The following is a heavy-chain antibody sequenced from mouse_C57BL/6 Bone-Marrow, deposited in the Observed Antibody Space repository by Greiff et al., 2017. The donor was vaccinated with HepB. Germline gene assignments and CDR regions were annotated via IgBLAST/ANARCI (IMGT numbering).Heavy chain of an antibody. D-gene: IGHD2-2*01. J-gene: IGHJ4*01. CDR2: SRNKANDYTT. CDR1: GFTFSDFY. CDR3: ARDAGGYGVMDY. V-gene: IGHV7-1*01. Sequence: EVHLVDSGGGLVQSGRSLRLSCATSGFTFSDFYMEWVRQAPGKGLEWIAASRNKANDYTTEYSASVKGRFIVSRDTSQSILYLQMNALRAEDTAIYYCARDAGGYGVMDYWGQGTSVTVSS.